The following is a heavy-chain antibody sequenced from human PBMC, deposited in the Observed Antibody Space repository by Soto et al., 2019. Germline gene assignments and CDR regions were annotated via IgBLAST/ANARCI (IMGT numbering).Heavy chain of an antibody. Sequence: EVQLVESGGGSVQPGGSLRLSCAASGSTVSGHWMHWVRQEPGRGLVWVSLISPDGSVTTYADSVKGRFTISRDNAKNTLTLQMNSLRAEDTAVYYCARGINYAMDVWGHGTTVTVSS. CDR1: GSTVSGHW. V-gene: IGHV3-74*01. J-gene: IGHJ6*02. CDR3: ARGINYAMDV. CDR2: ISPDGSVT.